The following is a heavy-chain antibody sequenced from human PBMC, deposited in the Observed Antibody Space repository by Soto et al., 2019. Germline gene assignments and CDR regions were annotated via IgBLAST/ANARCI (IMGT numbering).Heavy chain of an antibody. CDR3: ARGYCSGGSCYLWYYGMDV. J-gene: IGHJ6*02. CDR2: ISWNSASI. Sequence: PGGSLRLSCAASGFTFDDYAMHWVRQAPGKGLEWVSGISWNSASIGYADSVKGRFTISRDNDKNSLYLQMSSLRTDDTALYYCARGYCSGGSCYLWYYGMDVWGQGTTVTVSS. V-gene: IGHV3-9*01. CDR1: GFTFDDYA. D-gene: IGHD2-15*01.